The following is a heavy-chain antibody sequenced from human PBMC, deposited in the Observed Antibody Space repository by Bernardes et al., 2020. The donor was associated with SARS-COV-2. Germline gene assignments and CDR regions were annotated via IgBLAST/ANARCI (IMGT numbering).Heavy chain of an antibody. D-gene: IGHD6-19*01. V-gene: IGHV4-39*01. CDR1: GGSISSSRDY. CDR3: ARQGHSSGWYGDY. J-gene: IGHJ4*02. Sequence: SETLSLTCTVSGGSISSSRDYWGWIRQPPGTGLEWIGSIYYSGSTYYNPSLKSRVTMSVDTSKNQFSLKLSSVTAADTAVYYCARQGHSSGWYGDYWGQGTLVTVSS. CDR2: IYYSGST.